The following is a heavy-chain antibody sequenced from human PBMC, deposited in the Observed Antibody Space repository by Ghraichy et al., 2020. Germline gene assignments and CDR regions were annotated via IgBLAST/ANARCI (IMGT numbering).Heavy chain of an antibody. Sequence: GGSLRLSCAASGFTFSSYSMNWVRQAPGKGLEWVSSISSSSYIYYADSVKGRFTISRDNAKNSLYLQMNSLRAEDTAVYYCARAGSEREDYYYGMDVWGQGTTVTVSS. V-gene: IGHV3-21*01. CDR2: ISSSSYI. CDR1: GFTFSSYS. D-gene: IGHD3-10*01. J-gene: IGHJ6*02. CDR3: ARAGSEREDYYYGMDV.